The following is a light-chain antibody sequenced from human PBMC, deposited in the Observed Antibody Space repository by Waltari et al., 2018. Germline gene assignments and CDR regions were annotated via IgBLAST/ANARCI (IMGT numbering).Light chain of an antibody. J-gene: IGKJ1*01. CDR1: QSISSY. Sequence: DIQMTQSPSSLSASVGDRVTITCRASQSISSYLNWYQQKPGKVPKLLIYAASRLQSGVPSRFGGSGSGTAFSLTISRLQPEDFATYYCQQSYSTPTFGRGTKVEIK. CDR3: QQSYSTPT. CDR2: AAS. V-gene: IGKV1-39*01.